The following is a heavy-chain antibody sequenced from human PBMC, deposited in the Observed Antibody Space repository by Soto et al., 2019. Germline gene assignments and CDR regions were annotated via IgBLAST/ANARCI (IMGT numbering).Heavy chain of an antibody. J-gene: IGHJ5*02. CDR2: ISSSSSYI. V-gene: IGHV3-21*01. CDR3: ARDLTTLPGEDL. CDR1: GFTFSTYS. D-gene: IGHD1-1*01. Sequence: EVQLVESGGGLVRPGGSLRLSCAASGFTFSTYSMNWVRQAPGKGLEWVSSISSSSSYIYYADSVKGRFTISRDNAKTSLYLQMNSLRADDTAVYYCARDLTTLPGEDLWGQGALVTVSS.